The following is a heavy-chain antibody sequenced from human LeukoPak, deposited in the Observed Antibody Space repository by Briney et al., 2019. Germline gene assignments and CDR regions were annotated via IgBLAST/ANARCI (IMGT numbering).Heavy chain of an antibody. J-gene: IGHJ5*02. CDR3: ARENSGYDSHWFDP. CDR1: GGSISTYY. Sequence: SETLSLTCIVSGGSISTYYWSWIRQPPGKGLEWMGYIYYSGSTNYNPSLKSRVTISVDTSKNQFSLKLSSVTAADTAVYYCARENSGYDSHWFDPWGQGTLVTVSS. CDR2: IYYSGST. D-gene: IGHD5-12*01. V-gene: IGHV4-59*01.